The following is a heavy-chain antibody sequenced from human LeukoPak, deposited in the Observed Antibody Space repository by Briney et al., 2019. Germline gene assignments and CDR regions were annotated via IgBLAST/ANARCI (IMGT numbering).Heavy chain of an antibody. Sequence: GSLRLSCAASGFTFSNAWMSWVRQAPGKGLEWVGRIKSKTDGGTTDYAAPVKGRFTILRDGSKNTLYLQMNSLKTEDTAVYYCTTAYYCGGDCYDFDYWGQGTLVTVSS. CDR1: GFTFSNAW. CDR2: IKSKTDGGTT. D-gene: IGHD2-21*02. CDR3: TTAYYCGGDCYDFDY. J-gene: IGHJ4*02. V-gene: IGHV3-15*01.